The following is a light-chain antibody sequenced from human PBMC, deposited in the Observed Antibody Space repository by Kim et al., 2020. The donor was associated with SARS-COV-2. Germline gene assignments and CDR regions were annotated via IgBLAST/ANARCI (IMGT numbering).Light chain of an antibody. CDR1: SLRRDY. Sequence: SSELTQDPAVSVALGQTVRITCQGDSLRRDYASWFQQKPGQAPLLVIYGKGNRPSGIPDRFSGSNSGDTASLTITGAQAEDEADYYCNSRDTSGYRVVFGGGTKLTVL. CDR2: GKG. V-gene: IGLV3-19*01. J-gene: IGLJ2*01. CDR3: NSRDTSGYRVV.